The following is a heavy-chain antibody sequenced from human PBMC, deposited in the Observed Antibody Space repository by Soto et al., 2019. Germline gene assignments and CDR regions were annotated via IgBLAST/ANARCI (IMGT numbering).Heavy chain of an antibody. CDR3: ARDWATVNTGGFFDH. J-gene: IGHJ4*02. CDR2: ISGYNGDT. CDR1: GYTFSSYG. D-gene: IGHD4-4*01. V-gene: IGHV1-18*01. Sequence: QVQLMQSGAEVKKPGASVKVSCKASGYTFSSYGISWVRQATGQGLEWMGWISGYNGDTNYAEDLQGRVTMTTDTSTSTAYMELRSLRSDDTAVYYCARDWATVNTGGFFDHWGQGTLVTVSS.